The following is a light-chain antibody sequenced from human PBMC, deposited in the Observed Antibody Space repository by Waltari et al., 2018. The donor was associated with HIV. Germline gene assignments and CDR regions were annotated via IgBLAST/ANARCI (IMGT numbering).Light chain of an antibody. J-gene: IGKJ2*01. V-gene: IGKV1-5*03. CDR3: QQYNSDFYT. CDR2: KAS. Sequence: IQMTQSPSILSASVGDRVTITCRASQNVDSWLAWYQQRPGKAPKLLIYKASTLQYGVPARFTGSGSGTNFNLTINSLHPDDFATYYCQQYNSDFYTFGLGTRLDLK. CDR1: QNVDSW.